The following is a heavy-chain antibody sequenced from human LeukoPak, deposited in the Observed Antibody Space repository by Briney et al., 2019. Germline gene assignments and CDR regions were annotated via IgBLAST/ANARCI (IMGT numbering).Heavy chain of an antibody. V-gene: IGHV4-34*01. CDR1: GGSFSGYY. Sequence: SETLSLTCAVYGGSFSGYYWSWIRQPPGKGLEWIGEINHSGSTNYNPSLKSRVTISVDASKNQFSLKLSSVTAADTAVYYCARGPYTAFDYWGQGTLVTVSS. CDR2: INHSGST. CDR3: ARGPYTAFDY. D-gene: IGHD5-18*01. J-gene: IGHJ4*02.